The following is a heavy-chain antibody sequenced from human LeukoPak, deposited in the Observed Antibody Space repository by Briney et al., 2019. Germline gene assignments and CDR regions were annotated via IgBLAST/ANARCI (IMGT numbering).Heavy chain of an antibody. J-gene: IGHJ4*02. D-gene: IGHD3-16*02. CDR3: ARQGGPGDYVWGSYRHTTKYYFDY. Sequence: PSETLSLTCTVSGGSISSSRYYWGWIRQPPGKGLEWIGGIYYSGSTYYIPSLKSRVTISVDASKNQFSLKLSSVTAADTAVYYCARQGGPGDYVWGSYRHTTKYYFDYWGQGTLVTVSS. CDR1: GGSISSSRYY. V-gene: IGHV4-39*01. CDR2: IYYSGST.